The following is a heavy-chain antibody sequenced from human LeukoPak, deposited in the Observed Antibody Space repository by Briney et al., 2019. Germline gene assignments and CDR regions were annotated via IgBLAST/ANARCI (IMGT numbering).Heavy chain of an antibody. CDR2: IYYSGST. CDR1: GVSISSYY. V-gene: IGHV4-59*01. J-gene: IGHJ4*02. Sequence: PSETLSLTCTVSGVSISSYYWSWIRQPPGKGLEWIGYIYYSGSTTYNPSLKSRVSISVDTSKNQFSLRLSSVTAADTAVYYCARDKAGYNDYWGQGTLVTVSS. D-gene: IGHD5-24*01. CDR3: ARDKAGYNDY.